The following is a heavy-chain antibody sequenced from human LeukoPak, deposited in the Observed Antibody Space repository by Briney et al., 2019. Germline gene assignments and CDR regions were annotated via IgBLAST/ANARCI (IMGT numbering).Heavy chain of an antibody. CDR2: ISGSGGST. Sequence: GGSLRLSCAASGFTFSSYAMSWVRQAPGKGLEWVSAISGSGGSTYYADSVKGRFTISRDNSKNTLYLQMNSLRAEDTAVYYCARHRGYYDSSGYRHIGFFDYWGQGTLVTVSS. D-gene: IGHD3-22*01. CDR1: GFTFSSYA. CDR3: ARHRGYYDSSGYRHIGFFDY. J-gene: IGHJ4*02. V-gene: IGHV3-23*01.